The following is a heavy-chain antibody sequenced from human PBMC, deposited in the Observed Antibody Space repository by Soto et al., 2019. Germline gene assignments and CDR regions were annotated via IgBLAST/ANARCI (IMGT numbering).Heavy chain of an antibody. CDR2: IYYSGTT. D-gene: IGHD3-10*01. CDR1: GGSISNFC. CDR3: ARESYYGSGATVVGY. Sequence: PSETLSLTCTVSGGSISNFCWSWIRHPPGKGLEWIGYIYYSGTTSYNPSLNSRVTISVDTSKNQFSLKLNSVTAADTAVYYCARESYYGSGATVVGYWGLGTLVTVSS. V-gene: IGHV4-59*01. J-gene: IGHJ4*02.